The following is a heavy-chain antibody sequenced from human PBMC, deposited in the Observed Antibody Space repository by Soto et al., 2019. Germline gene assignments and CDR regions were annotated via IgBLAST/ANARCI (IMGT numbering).Heavy chain of an antibody. Sequence: EVQLVESGGGLVQPGRSLRLSCAASGFTCDDYAMHWVRQAPGKGLEWVSGISWNSGSIGYADSVKGRFTISRDNAKNSLYLQMNSLRAEDTALYYCPKDKSSGWYGYYFDYWGQGTLVTVSS. CDR1: GFTCDDYA. V-gene: IGHV3-9*01. CDR2: ISWNSGSI. J-gene: IGHJ4*02. D-gene: IGHD6-19*01. CDR3: PKDKSSGWYGYYFDY.